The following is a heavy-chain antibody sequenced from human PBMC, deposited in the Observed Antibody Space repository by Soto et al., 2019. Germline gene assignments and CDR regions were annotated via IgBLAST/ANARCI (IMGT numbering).Heavy chain of an antibody. D-gene: IGHD5-12*01. CDR2: IKEDGTRQ. V-gene: IGHV3-7*03. CDR3: VSLVATTK. J-gene: IGHJ4*02. Sequence: PGGSLRLSGAASGFTFSTYWMTWVRQAPGKGLEWVATIKEDGTRQHYVDSVKGRFTISRDNAKNSMYLQMNNLRTEDTALYYCVSLVATTKWGQGTLVTVSS. CDR1: GFTFSTYW.